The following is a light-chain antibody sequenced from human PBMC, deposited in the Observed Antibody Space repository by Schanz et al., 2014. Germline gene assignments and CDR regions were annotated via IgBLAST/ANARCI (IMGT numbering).Light chain of an antibody. CDR2: EVN. J-gene: IGLJ3*02. CDR1: SSDVGGYNY. CDR3: SSYTSSSTWV. V-gene: IGLV2-8*01. Sequence: QSALTQPPSASGSPGQSVTISCTGTSSDVGGYNYVSWYQQHPGKAPKLMIYEVNKRPSGVPDRFSGSKSGNTASLTVSGLQAEDEADYYCSSYTSSSTWVFGGGTKVTV.